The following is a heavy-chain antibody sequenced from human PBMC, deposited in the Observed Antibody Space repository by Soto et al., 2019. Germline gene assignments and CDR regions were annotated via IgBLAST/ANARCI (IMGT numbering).Heavy chain of an antibody. CDR2: INAGYGNT. V-gene: IGHV1-3*01. J-gene: IGHJ4*02. Sequence: ASVKVSCKASGYTFSSYAMHWVRQAPGQRLEWMGWINAGYGNTKSSQKFQDRVTISRDTSASTAYMELTSLRSEDTAVYYCARSATHWSGYYRGNYYFDYWGQGTLVTVSS. CDR1: GYTFSSYA. D-gene: IGHD3-3*01. CDR3: ARSATHWSGYYRGNYYFDY.